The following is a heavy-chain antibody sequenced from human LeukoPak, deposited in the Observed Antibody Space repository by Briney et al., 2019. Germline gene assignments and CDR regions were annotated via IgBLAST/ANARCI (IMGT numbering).Heavy chain of an antibody. CDR1: GFTFSSYS. V-gene: IGHV3-48*01. CDR2: ISSSSSTI. D-gene: IGHD3-10*01. CDR3: ARDRSLWFGELCY. J-gene: IGHJ4*02. Sequence: GGSLRLSCAASGFTFSSYSMSWVRQAPGKGLEWVSYISSSSSTIYYADSVKGRFTISRDNARNSLYLQMNSLRAEDTAVYYCARDRSLWFGELCYWGQGTLVTVSS.